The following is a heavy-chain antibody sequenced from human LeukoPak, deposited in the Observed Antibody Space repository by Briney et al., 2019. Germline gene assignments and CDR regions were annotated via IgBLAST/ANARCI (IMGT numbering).Heavy chain of an antibody. D-gene: IGHD5-18*01. Sequence: GESLKISCKGCESSFTSYWLGWVRQLPGKGLEWMGIIYPGDSDTRYRPPFQGQVTISADKSISTAYLQWSSLNASDTAMYYCARQGDTAMVPNWFDPWGQGTLVTVSS. J-gene: IGHJ5*02. CDR2: IYPGDSDT. V-gene: IGHV5-51*01. CDR3: ARQGDTAMVPNWFDP. CDR1: ESSFTSYW.